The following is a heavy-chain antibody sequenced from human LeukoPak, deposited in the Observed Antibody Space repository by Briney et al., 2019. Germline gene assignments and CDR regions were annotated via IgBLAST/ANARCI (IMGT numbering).Heavy chain of an antibody. Sequence: GGSLRLSCAASGFTFSSYWMHWVRQAPGKGPVWVSRIKSDGNTNYADSVKGRFTISRDNAKNTVSLQMNSLRAEDTGVYYCARAPSESGGYYPEYFRHWGQGTLVTVS. CDR3: ARAPSESGGYYPEYFRH. CDR2: IKSDGNT. V-gene: IGHV3-74*01. D-gene: IGHD3-22*01. J-gene: IGHJ1*01. CDR1: GFTFSSYW.